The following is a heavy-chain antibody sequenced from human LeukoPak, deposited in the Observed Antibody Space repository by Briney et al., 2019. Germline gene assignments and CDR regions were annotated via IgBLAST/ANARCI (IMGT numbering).Heavy chain of an antibody. CDR2: ISGYNGKT. CDR3: ARDVGVSQFDS. J-gene: IGHJ4*02. D-gene: IGHD3-10*01. Sequence: GASVTVSCKASGYTFTNYGFSWVRKAPGQGLEWMGWISGYNGKTDYSQKLQGRVTMTTDTSTSTAYMEPRSLTSDDTAVYYCARDVGVSQFDSWGQGTLVTVSS. CDR1: GYTFTNYG. V-gene: IGHV1-18*01.